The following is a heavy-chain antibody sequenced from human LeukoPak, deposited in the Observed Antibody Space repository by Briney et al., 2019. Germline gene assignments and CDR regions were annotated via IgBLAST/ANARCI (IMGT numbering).Heavy chain of an antibody. V-gene: IGHV3-74*01. D-gene: IGHD3-10*01. CDR3: ARGYYGSGSYYTLDY. CDR1: GFTFSSYW. J-gene: IGHJ4*02. CDR2: INSDDSST. Sequence: GGSLRLSCAASGFTFSSYWMHWVRQAPGKGLVWVSRINSDDSSTTYADSVKGRFTISRDNAKNTLYLQMNSLRAEDTAVYYCARGYYGSGSYYTLDYWGQGALVTVSS.